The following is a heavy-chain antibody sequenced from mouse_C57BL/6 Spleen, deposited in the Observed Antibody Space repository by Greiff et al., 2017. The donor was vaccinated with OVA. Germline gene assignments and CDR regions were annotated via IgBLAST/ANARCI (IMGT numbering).Heavy chain of an antibody. V-gene: IGHV1-69*01. CDR2: IDPSDSYT. Sequence: QVQLQQPGAELVMPGASVKLSCKASGYTFTSYWMHWVKQRPGQGLEWIGEIDPSDSYTNYNQKFKGKATLTVDKSSSTAYMQLSSLTSEDSAVDYCARKRGYPYYCDYWGQGTTLTVSS. CDR3: ARKRGYPYYCDY. CDR1: GYTFTSYW. D-gene: IGHD5-1-1*01. J-gene: IGHJ2*01.